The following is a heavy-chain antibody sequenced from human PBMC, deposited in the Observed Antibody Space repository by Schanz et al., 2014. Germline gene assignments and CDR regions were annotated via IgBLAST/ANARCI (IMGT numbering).Heavy chain of an antibody. CDR2: INSVGSNT. V-gene: IGHV3-74*01. CDR3: AKSLESCPGGRCSRGYFDY. D-gene: IGHD2-8*02. Sequence: EVQLVQSGGGLVQPGGSLRLSCAASGFTFSSHWMHWVRQDPGKGLVWVARINSVGSNTDYADSVTGRFTISRDNTKNSLFLQLNSLRADDTAVYYCAKSLESCPGGRCSRGYFDYWGQGTLVTVSS. CDR1: GFTFSSHW. J-gene: IGHJ4*02.